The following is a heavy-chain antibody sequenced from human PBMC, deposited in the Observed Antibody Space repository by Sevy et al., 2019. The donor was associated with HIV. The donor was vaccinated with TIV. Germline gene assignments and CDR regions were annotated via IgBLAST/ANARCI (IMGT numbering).Heavy chain of an antibody. J-gene: IGHJ6*03. CDR1: GFTFDDYA. CDR3: TRNIRDLVPYYYYYMDV. V-gene: IGHV3-49*04. D-gene: IGHD6-13*01. CDR2: IRSEAYGGTT. Sequence: GGSLRLSCTGSGFTFDDYAVSWVRQAPWKGLEWVGFIRSEAYGGTTAYGASVKGRFTISRDDSKNIAYLQMNSLKTDDTAVYYCTRNIRDLVPYYYYYMDVWGKGTTVTVSS.